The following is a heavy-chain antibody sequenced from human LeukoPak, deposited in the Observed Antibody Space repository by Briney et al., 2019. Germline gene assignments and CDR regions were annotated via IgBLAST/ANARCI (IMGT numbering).Heavy chain of an antibody. J-gene: IGHJ4*02. D-gene: IGHD6-19*01. CDR2: ISGSGGST. CDR3: AKALGIAVAGRGDY. CDR1: GFTFSSYA. V-gene: IGHV3-23*01. Sequence: GGSLRLSCAASGFTFSSYAMSWVRQAPGKGLGWVSAISGSGGSTYYADSVKGRFTISRDNSKNTLYLQMNSLRAEDTAVYYCAKALGIAVAGRGDYWGQGTLVTVSS.